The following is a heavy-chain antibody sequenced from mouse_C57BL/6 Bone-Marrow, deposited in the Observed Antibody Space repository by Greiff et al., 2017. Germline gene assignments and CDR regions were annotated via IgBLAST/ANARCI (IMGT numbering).Heavy chain of an antibody. D-gene: IGHD2-3*01. V-gene: IGHV5-17*01. CDR2: ISSGSSTI. CDR3: ARQDGYYGY. J-gene: IGHJ2*01. CDR1: GFTFSDYG. Sequence: EVQVVESGGGLVKPGGSLKLSCAASGFTFSDYGMHWVRQAPEKGLEWVAYISSGSSTIYYADTVKGRFTISRDNAKNTLFLQMTSLRSEDTAMYYCARQDGYYGYWGQGTTLTVSS.